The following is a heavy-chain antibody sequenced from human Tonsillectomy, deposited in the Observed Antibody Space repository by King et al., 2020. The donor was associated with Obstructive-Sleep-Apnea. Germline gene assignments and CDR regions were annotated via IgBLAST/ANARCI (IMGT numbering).Heavy chain of an antibody. J-gene: IGHJ5*02. D-gene: IGHD4-17*01. V-gene: IGHV4-34*01. CDR3: ASRIQARVLTVTTAWFDP. CDR2: INHSGST. Sequence: VQLQQWGAGLLKPSETLSLTCAFYGGSFNDYYWTWIRQPPGKGLEWIGEINHSGSTNYNPSRKSRVTLSVDTSKTQFSLKLSSVTAAATAVYYCASRIQARVLTVTTAWFDPWGQGTLVTVSS. CDR1: GGSFNDYY.